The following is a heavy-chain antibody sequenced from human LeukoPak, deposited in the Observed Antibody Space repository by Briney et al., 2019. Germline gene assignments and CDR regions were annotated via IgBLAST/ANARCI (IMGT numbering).Heavy chain of an antibody. Sequence: SETLSLTCTVSGGSISSGGDFWSWVRQHPGKGVEWIWYIYYSGSTYYNPSLKSRGTISVDTSMNQFSPKLSPLTAADTAVYYCARALWGFGELFRWFDPWGQGTLVTVSS. D-gene: IGHD3-10*01. CDR2: IYYSGST. CDR3: ARALWGFGELFRWFDP. J-gene: IGHJ5*02. CDR1: GGSISSGGDF. V-gene: IGHV4-31*03.